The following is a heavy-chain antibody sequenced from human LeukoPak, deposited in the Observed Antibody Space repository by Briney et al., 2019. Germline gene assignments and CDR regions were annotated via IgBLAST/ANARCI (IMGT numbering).Heavy chain of an antibody. V-gene: IGHV3-20*04. J-gene: IGHJ4*02. CDR1: GFTFDDYG. CDR3: ARDGIYSSSWYSPSDY. D-gene: IGHD6-13*01. Sequence: GGSLRLSCAASGFTFDDYGMSWVRQAPGKGLEWVSGINWNGGSTGYADSVKGRFTISRDNAKNSPYLQMNSLIAEDTALYYCARDGIYSSSWYSPSDYWGQGTLVTVSS. CDR2: INWNGGST.